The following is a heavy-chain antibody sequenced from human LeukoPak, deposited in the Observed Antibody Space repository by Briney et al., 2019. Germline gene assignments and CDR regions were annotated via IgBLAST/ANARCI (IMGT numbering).Heavy chain of an antibody. CDR3: ARVNIYCSGGSCYPLGAFDI. J-gene: IGHJ3*02. CDR2: IYHSGST. V-gene: IGHV4-30-2*01. D-gene: IGHD2-15*01. Sequence: PSETLSLTCTVSGGSISSYSWSWIRQPPGKGLEWIGYIYHSGSTYYNPSLKSRVTISVDRSKNQFSLKLSSVTAADTAVYYCARVNIYCSGGSCYPLGAFDIWGQGTMVTVSS. CDR1: GGSISSYS.